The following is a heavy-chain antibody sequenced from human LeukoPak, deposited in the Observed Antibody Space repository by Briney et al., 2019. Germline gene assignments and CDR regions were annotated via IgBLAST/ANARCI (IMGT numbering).Heavy chain of an antibody. Sequence: GGSLRLSCAASGFTFSIYGMHWVRQAPGKGLEWVAVISYDVRNKYYADSVKGRFTTSRDNSKNTLYLQMNSLRAEDTGVYYCAKDRGGYDLDYWGQGTLVTVSS. CDR3: AKDRGGYDLDY. CDR2: ISYDVRNK. V-gene: IGHV3-30*18. CDR1: GFTFSIYG. J-gene: IGHJ4*02. D-gene: IGHD5-12*01.